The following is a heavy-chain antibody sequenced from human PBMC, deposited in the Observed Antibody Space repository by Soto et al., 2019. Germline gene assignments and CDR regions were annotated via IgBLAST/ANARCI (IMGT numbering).Heavy chain of an antibody. Sequence: GGSLRLSCAASGFTFSSYSIDWVRQAPGKGLEWVSSISSSSSYIYYADSVKGRFTISRDNAKNSLYLQMNSLRAEDTAVYYCARAQSSGWPSYYYYGMDVWGQGTTVTVSS. CDR3: ARAQSSGWPSYYYYGMDV. CDR1: GFTFSSYS. CDR2: ISSSSSYI. J-gene: IGHJ6*02. V-gene: IGHV3-21*01. D-gene: IGHD6-19*01.